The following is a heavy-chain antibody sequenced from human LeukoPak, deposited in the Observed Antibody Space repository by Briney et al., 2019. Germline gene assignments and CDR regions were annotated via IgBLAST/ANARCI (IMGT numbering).Heavy chain of an antibody. CDR2: IYYTGST. D-gene: IGHD3-10*01. CDR1: GGSISTYY. J-gene: IGHJ4*02. Sequence: PSETLSLTCTVSGGSISTYYWSWIRQPPGKGLEWIGYIYYTGSTNYNPSLKSRVTISVDTSRNHFSLKLSSVTAADTAVYYCARAAGELLPFDYFDYWGQGTLVTVSS. V-gene: IGHV4-59*01. CDR3: ARAAGELLPFDYFDY.